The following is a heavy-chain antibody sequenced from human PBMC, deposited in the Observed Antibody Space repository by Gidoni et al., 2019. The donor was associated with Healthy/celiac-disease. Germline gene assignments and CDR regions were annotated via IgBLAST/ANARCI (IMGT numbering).Heavy chain of an antibody. CDR1: GCTFSRYA. D-gene: IGHD1-7*01. V-gene: IGHV3-30*04. CDR3: ARMELQPGLFDP. CDR2: ISYDGSNK. Sequence: QVQQVESGGGVVQPGRSLRLSCAASGCTFSRYAMHWVRQDPGKGLGLVAVISYDGSNKYYADSVKGIFTISRDNSKNTLYLQMNSLSAEDTAVYDSARMELQPGLFDPWGQGTLVTVSS. J-gene: IGHJ5*02.